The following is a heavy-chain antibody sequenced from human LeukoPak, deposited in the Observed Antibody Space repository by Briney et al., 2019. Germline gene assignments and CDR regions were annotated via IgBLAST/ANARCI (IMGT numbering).Heavy chain of an antibody. CDR3: ARDLLKYCSGGSCYSNYYYYGMDV. D-gene: IGHD2-15*01. J-gene: IGHJ6*02. CDR2: IWYDGSNK. Sequence: GGSLRLSCAASEFTFSSYGMHWVRQAPGKGLEWVAVIWYDGSNKYYADSVKGRFTISRDNSKNTLYLQMNSLRAEDTAVYYCARDLLKYCSGGSCYSNYYYYGMDVWGQGTTVTVSS. CDR1: EFTFSSYG. V-gene: IGHV3-33*01.